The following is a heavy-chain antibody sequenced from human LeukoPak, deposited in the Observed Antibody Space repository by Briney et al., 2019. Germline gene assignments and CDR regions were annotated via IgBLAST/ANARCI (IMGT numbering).Heavy chain of an antibody. D-gene: IGHD6-13*01. CDR2: ISAYNGNT. J-gene: IGHJ4*02. V-gene: IGHV1-18*01. CDR1: GYTFTSYG. CDR3: ARDPLGGAAADSNFDY. Sequence: ASVKVSCKASGYTFTSYGISWVRQAPGQGLEWMGWISAYNGNTNYAQKLQGRVTMTTDTSTSTAYMELRSLRSDDTAVYYCARDPLGGAAADSNFDYWGQGTLVTVSS.